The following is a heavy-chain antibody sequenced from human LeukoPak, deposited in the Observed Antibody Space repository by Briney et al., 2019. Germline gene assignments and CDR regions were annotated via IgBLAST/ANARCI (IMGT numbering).Heavy chain of an antibody. D-gene: IGHD3-16*01. CDR2: FHNSGTS. J-gene: IGHJ4*02. CDR3: TRGAGWLIDY. CDR1: DDSISDYY. V-gene: IGHV4-59*01. Sequence: SETLSLTCTVSDDSISDYYRGWIRQPPGKGLEWVGYFHNSGTSTYNPSLKSRVTISADTSKNQFSLKLNSLTTADTAVYYCTRGAGWLIDYWGQGILVTVSS.